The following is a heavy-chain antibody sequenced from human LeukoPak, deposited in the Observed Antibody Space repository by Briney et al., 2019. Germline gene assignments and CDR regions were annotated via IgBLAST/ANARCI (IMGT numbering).Heavy chain of an antibody. Sequence: ASVKVSCKVSGYTLTELSMHWVRQAPGKGLEWVSSISGSSSYIYYADSVKGRFTISRGNAKNSLYLQMNSLRAEDTALYYCARHPQGNYYYYYMDVWGKGTTVTVSS. V-gene: IGHV3-21*04. CDR3: ARHPQGNYYYYYMDV. CDR2: ISGSSSYI. J-gene: IGHJ6*03. CDR1: GYTLTELS.